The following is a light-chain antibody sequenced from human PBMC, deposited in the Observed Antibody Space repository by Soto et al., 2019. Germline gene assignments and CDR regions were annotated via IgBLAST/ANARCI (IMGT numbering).Light chain of an antibody. CDR3: AACDGSLQSGV. Sequence: QSVLTQPPSASGTPGQRVTISCSGSRSNIGSHVVNWYQQVPGTAPKLLIYTNNQRPSGVPDRFSDSKSGTSASLAISGLQSEDEADYYCAACDGSLQSGVFGGGTKVTVL. J-gene: IGLJ3*02. CDR1: RSNIGSHV. V-gene: IGLV1-44*01. CDR2: TNN.